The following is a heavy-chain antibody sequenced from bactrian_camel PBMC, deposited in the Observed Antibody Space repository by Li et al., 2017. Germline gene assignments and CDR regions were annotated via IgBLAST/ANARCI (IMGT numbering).Heavy chain of an antibody. CDR1: GGSSSDLS. Sequence: VQLVVPGGGSAQAGASLRLSSVVLGGSSSDLSMSWFRQVLGEQREGVATIRTDLVSTYYADSVEGRFTISRDNDKMIVYLQMNDLRPEDTAMYYCAADRMACLRPSVQLKAYNFWGRGTQVTVS. CDR3: AADRMACLRPSVQLKAYNF. J-gene: IGHJ4*01. V-gene: IGHV3-3*01. CDR2: IRTDLVST.